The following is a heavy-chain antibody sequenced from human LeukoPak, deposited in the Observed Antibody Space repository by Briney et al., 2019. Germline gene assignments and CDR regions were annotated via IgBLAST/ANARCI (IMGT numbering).Heavy chain of an antibody. CDR3: AMVRGVMAGWYFDL. V-gene: IGHV4-39*07. Sequence: PSETLSLTCTVSGDSISSSTYYWGWIRQPPGKGLEWIGSIYYSGSTNYNPSLKSRVTISVDTSKNQFSLKLSSVTAADTAVYYCAMVRGVMAGWYFDLWGRGTLVTVSS. CDR1: GDSISSSTYY. CDR2: IYYSGST. D-gene: IGHD3-10*01. J-gene: IGHJ2*01.